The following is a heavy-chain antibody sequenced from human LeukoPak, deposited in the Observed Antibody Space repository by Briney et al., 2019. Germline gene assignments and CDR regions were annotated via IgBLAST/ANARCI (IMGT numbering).Heavy chain of an antibody. V-gene: IGHV1-3*01. J-gene: IGHJ4*02. D-gene: IGHD5-12*01. CDR3: ARALWNSGNPFDY. Sequence: ASVKVSCKASGYSFTSYAMHWVRQAPGQRLEWMGWINAGNRNTKYSQKIQGRVTITRDASASTAYMELSSLRSEDTAVYYCARALWNSGNPFDYWGQGTLVTVSS. CDR2: INAGNRNT. CDR1: GYSFTSYA.